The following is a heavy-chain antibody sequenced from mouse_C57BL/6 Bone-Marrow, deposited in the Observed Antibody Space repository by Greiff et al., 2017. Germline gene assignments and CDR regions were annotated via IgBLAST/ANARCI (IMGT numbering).Heavy chain of an antibody. V-gene: IGHV1-85*01. CDR3: ARDYGSSCWYFDV. CDR1: GYTFTSYD. CDR2: IYPRDGST. J-gene: IGHJ1*03. Sequence: QVQLQQSGPELVKPGASVKLSCKASGYTFTSYDINWVKQRPGQGLEWIGWIYPRDGSTKYNEKFKGKATLTVDTASSTAYMELHSLTSKDSAVYFCARDYGSSCWYFDVWGTGTTVTVSS. D-gene: IGHD1-1*01.